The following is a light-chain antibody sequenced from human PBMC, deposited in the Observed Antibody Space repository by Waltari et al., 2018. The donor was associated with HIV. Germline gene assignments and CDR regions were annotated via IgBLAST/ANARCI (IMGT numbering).Light chain of an antibody. CDR2: NKN. CDR1: SSNIGSNT. Sequence: QSVLTQPPSASGTPGQRVTLTCSGSSSNIGSNTVTWYQQLPGTAPKLLIYNKNQRPSGVPDRFSGSKSGTSASLAISGLQSEDEADYYCAAWDDSLNGVIFGGGTKLTVL. CDR3: AAWDDSLNGVI. V-gene: IGLV1-44*01. J-gene: IGLJ2*01.